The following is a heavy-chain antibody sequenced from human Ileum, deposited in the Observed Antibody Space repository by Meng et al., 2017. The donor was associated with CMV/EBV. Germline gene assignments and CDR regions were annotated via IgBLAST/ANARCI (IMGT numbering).Heavy chain of an antibody. CDR3: AKGTYYYGMDV. CDR2: IKHDGSEK. V-gene: IGHV3-7*01. Sequence: GESLKISCAASGSTLSTYWMSWVRQAPGKGLEWVASIKHDGSEKYYVDSVKGRFTVSRDNANNSLYVQMTSLRVDDTAVYYCAKGTYYYGMDVWGQGTRVTVSS. J-gene: IGHJ6*02. CDR1: GSTLSTYW.